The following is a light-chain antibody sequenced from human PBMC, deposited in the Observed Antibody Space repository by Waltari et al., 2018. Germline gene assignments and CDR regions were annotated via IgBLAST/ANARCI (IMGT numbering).Light chain of an antibody. J-gene: IGKJ1*01. CDR3: QHYKNLPVS. V-gene: IGKV3D-15*02. Sequence: SGRASQSVSINLAWYQQKPGQAPRPLIYHTSTRATGIPDRFSGSGSGTDFSLTISGLEPEDFAVYYCQHYKNLPVSFGQGTRVEIK. CDR1: QSVSIN. CDR2: HTS.